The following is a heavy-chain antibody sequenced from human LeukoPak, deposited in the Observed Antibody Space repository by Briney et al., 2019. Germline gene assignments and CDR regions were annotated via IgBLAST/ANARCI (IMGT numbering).Heavy chain of an antibody. CDR2: MNPNSGNT. V-gene: IGHV1-8*01. CDR1: GYTFDSYD. Sequence: GASVKVSCKASGYTFDSYDINWVRQAPGQGLEWMGWMNPNSGNTGYTQKFQGRVTMTRDTSTSTAYMELSSLRSEDTAVYYCARTLRRHCSGGSCYSPHLDYWGQGTLVTVSS. J-gene: IGHJ4*02. D-gene: IGHD2-15*01. CDR3: ARTLRRHCSGGSCYSPHLDY.